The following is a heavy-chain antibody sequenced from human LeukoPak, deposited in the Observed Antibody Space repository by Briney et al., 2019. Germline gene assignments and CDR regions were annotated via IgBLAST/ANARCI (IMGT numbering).Heavy chain of an antibody. Sequence: GASVKVSCKASGYTFTSYYMHWVRQAPGQGLEWMGIINPSGGSTSYAQKFQGRVTMTRDMSTSTVYMELSSLRSEDTAVYYCARGARGSSAYRTDSGNWFDPWGQGTLVTVSS. V-gene: IGHV1-46*01. CDR3: ARGARGSSAYRTDSGNWFDP. CDR2: INPSGGST. CDR1: GYTFTSYY. D-gene: IGHD2-21*01. J-gene: IGHJ5*02.